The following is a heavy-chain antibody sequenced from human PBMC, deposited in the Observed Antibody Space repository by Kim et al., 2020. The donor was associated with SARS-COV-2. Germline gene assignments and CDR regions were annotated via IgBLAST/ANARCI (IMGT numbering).Heavy chain of an antibody. J-gene: IGHJ3*02. V-gene: IGHV7-4-1*02. Sequence: ASVKVSCKASGYTLTSYAMNWVRQAPGQGLEWMGWINTNTGNPTYAQGFTGRFVFSLDTSVSTAYLQISSLKAEDTAVYYCAGSIAAAGHDNAFDIWGQGTMVTVSS. CDR3: AGSIAAAGHDNAFDI. D-gene: IGHD6-13*01. CDR2: INTNTGNP. CDR1: GYTLTSYA.